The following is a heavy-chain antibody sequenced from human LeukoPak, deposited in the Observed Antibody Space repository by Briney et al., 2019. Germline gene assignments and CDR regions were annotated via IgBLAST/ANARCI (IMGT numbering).Heavy chain of an antibody. J-gene: IGHJ4*02. Sequence: PGGSLRLSCAASGFTFSDYALGWVRQTPGKGLEWVAATTGSSGDTYHADSVKGRFAISRDNSKNTLYLQMNSLRAEDTAVYYCAKGDVLMVYAIHYFDSWGQGTLVTVSS. V-gene: IGHV3-23*01. CDR2: TTGSSGDT. CDR1: GFTFSDYA. CDR3: AKGDVLMVYAIHYFDS. D-gene: IGHD2-8*01.